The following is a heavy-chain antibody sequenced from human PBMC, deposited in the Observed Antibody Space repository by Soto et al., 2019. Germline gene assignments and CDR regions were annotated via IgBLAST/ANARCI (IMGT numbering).Heavy chain of an antibody. CDR3: AGNRGISAAGTQGWFDP. V-gene: IGHV4-39*01. J-gene: IGHJ5*02. CDR1: GGSISISDYY. Sequence: SETLSLTCTLSGGSISISDYYWGWIRQPPGRGLEWIGSIYYSGHTYFNESRRSRASMSIDTSKHQFSLTLRSMTAADTAMYFCAGNRGISAAGTQGWFDPWGQGTLVTVSS. D-gene: IGHD6-13*01. CDR2: IYYSGHT.